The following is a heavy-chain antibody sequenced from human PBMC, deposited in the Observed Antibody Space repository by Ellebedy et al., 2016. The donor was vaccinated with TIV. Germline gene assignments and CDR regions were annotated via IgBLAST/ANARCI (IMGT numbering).Heavy chain of an antibody. CDR3: ARDPWWELPYYFDY. CDR1: GFTFSSYA. J-gene: IGHJ4*02. D-gene: IGHD1-26*01. CDR2: ISGSGGST. Sequence: GGSLRLXXAASGFTFSSYAMSWVRQAPGKGLEWVSAISGSGGSTYYADSVKGRFTISRDNSKNTLYLQMNSLRAEDTAVYYCARDPWWELPYYFDYWGQGTLVTVSS. V-gene: IGHV3-23*01.